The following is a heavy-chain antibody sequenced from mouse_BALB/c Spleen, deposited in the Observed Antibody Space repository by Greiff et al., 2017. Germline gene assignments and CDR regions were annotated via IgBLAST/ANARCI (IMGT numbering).Heavy chain of an antibody. CDR3: TRLNGYAMDY. CDR1: GFTFSNYW. J-gene: IGHJ4*01. D-gene: IGHD1-3*01. Sequence: EVKVEESGGGLVQPGGSMKLSCIASGFTFSNYWMNWVRQSPEKGLEWVAEIRLKSDNYATHYAESVKGRFTISRDDSKTSVSLQMNNLRAEDTGIYYCTRLNGYAMDYWGQGTSVTVSS. V-gene: IGHV6-6*02. CDR2: IRLKSDNYAT.